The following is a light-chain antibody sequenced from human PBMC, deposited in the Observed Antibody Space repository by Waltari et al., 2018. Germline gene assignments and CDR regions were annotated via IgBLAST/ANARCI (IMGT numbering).Light chain of an antibody. CDR3: QKYDYAPLT. CDR1: QDISDS. Sequence: DIQMTQSPSSLSASVGDRVTITCRASQDISDSLAWYQQKPGKVPKLLIFDASTLQSGVPSRFRGGGSGTDFTLTITSLQPEDVATYYCQKYDYAPLTFGQGPRWKSN. J-gene: IGKJ1*01. CDR2: DAS. V-gene: IGKV1-27*01.